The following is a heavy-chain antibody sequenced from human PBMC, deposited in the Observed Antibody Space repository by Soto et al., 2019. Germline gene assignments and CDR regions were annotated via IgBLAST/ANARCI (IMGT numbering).Heavy chain of an antibody. CDR2: IYYSGST. Sequence: KPSETLSLTCTVSGGSISSGGYYWSWIRQHPGKGLEWIGYIYYSGSTYCNPSLKSRVTISVDTSKNQFSLKLSSVTAADTAVYYCARDSVMIVGGTVAFDIWGQGTMVTVSS. D-gene: IGHD3-22*01. V-gene: IGHV4-31*03. CDR1: GGSISSGGYY. J-gene: IGHJ3*02. CDR3: ARDSVMIVGGTVAFDI.